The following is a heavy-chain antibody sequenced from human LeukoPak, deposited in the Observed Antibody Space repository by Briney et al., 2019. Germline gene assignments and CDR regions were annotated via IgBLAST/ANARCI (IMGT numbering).Heavy chain of an antibody. CDR3: ARAPGTVAIDY. J-gene: IGHJ4*02. CDR2: INHSGII. V-gene: IGHV4-34*01. D-gene: IGHD5-12*01. Sequence: TSETLSLTCAVYDESFSGYFWTWIRQPPGKGLEWIGEINHSGIINYNPFLKSRVTISVDTSKNQFSLKVTSLTAADTAVYYCARAPGTVAIDYWGQGTLVTVSS. CDR1: DESFSGYF.